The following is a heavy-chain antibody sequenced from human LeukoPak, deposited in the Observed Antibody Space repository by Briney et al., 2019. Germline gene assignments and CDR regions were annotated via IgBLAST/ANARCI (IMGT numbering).Heavy chain of an antibody. CDR2: IYYSGST. Sequence: SETMSLTCTVSGGSISSSSYYWGWIRQPPGKGLEWIGYIYYSGSTNYNPSLKSRVTISVDTSKNQFSLKLSSVTAADTAVYYCARVFSSGYYLDAFDIWGQGTMVTVSS. D-gene: IGHD3-3*01. CDR3: ARVFSSGYYLDAFDI. V-gene: IGHV4-61*05. J-gene: IGHJ3*02. CDR1: GGSISSSSYY.